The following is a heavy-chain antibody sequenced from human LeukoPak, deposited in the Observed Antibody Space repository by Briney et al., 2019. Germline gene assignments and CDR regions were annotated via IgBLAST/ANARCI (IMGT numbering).Heavy chain of an antibody. Sequence: SETLSLTCTVSGGSIFSYYWSWIRQSPGKGLEWIGYVYNGGSTNYNPSLKSRVTILVDMSKNQFSLKLSSVTAADTAVYYCARQTLYSGYDMYYYYYGMDVWGQGTTVTVSS. J-gene: IGHJ6*02. V-gene: IGHV4-59*08. CDR1: GGSIFSYY. D-gene: IGHD5-12*01. CDR2: VYNGGST. CDR3: ARQTLYSGYDMYYYYYGMDV.